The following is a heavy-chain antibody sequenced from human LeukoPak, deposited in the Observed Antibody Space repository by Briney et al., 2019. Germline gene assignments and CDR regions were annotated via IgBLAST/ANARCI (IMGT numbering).Heavy chain of an antibody. V-gene: IGHV3-23*01. CDR1: GFTFSSYA. Sequence: PGGSLRLSCAASGFTFSSYAMSWVRQAPGKGLEWVSAISGSVGSTYYADSVKGRFTISRDNSKNTLYLQMNSLRAEDTAVYYCAKPLSGSYFEFHYWGQGTLVTVSS. D-gene: IGHD1-26*01. J-gene: IGHJ4*02. CDR3: AKPLSGSYFEFHY. CDR2: ISGSVGST.